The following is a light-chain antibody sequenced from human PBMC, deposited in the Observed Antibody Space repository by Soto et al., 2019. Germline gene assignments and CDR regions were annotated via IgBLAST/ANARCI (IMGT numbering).Light chain of an antibody. CDR3: QRYGSSPMYA. V-gene: IGKV3-20*01. CDR2: GAS. Sequence: EIVLTQSPGTLSLSPGERATLSCRASQSVTHDYVAWYQQKPGQAPRLLIYGASSRATGIPDRFSGSGSGKDFTLTISRLAPEDVAVYYCQRYGSSPMYAFGQGTKLEIK. J-gene: IGKJ2*01. CDR1: QSVTHDY.